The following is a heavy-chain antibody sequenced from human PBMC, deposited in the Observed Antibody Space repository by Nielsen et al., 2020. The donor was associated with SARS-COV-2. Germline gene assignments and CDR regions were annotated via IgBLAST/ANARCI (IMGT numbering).Heavy chain of an antibody. J-gene: IGHJ4*02. D-gene: IGHD6-19*01. CDR2: IGTAGDT. CDR3: ARGFSSGLFYNFDY. CDR1: GFTFSSYD. V-gene: IGHV3-13*04. Sequence: GGSLRLSCAASGFTFSSYDMHWVRQATGKGLEWVSAIGTAGDTYYPGSVKGRFTISRENAKNSLYLQMNSLRAGDTAVYYCARGFSSGLFYNFDYWGQGTLVTVSS.